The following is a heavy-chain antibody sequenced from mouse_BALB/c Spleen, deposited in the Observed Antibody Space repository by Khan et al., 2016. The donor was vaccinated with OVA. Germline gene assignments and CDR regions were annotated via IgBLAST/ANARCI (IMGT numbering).Heavy chain of an antibody. D-gene: IGHD4-1*01. Sequence: EVELVASGGDLVKPGGSLKLSCAASGFTFSSYSMSWVRQTPDKRLEWVATISSDGDYTYYPDIVKGRFTISRDNAKNTLYLQMSSLKSEDTAMYYCASHLTGSFAYWGQGTLVTVYA. V-gene: IGHV5-6*01. CDR2: ISSDGDYT. CDR1: GFTFSSYS. J-gene: IGHJ3*01. CDR3: ASHLTGSFAY.